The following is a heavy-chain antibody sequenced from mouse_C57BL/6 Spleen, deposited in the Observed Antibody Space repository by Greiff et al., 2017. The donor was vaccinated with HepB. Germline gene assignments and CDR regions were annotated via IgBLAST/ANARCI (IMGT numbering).Heavy chain of an antibody. Sequence: EVQGVESGAELVRPGASVKLSCTASGFNIKDYYMHWVKQRPEQGLEWIGRIDPEDGDTEYAPKFQGKATMTADTSSNTAYLQLSSLTSEDTAVYYCTTSGTTVVARYFDVWGTGTTVTVSS. CDR1: GFNIKDYY. CDR2: IDPEDGDT. J-gene: IGHJ1*03. V-gene: IGHV14-1*01. D-gene: IGHD1-1*01. CDR3: TTSGTTVVARYFDV.